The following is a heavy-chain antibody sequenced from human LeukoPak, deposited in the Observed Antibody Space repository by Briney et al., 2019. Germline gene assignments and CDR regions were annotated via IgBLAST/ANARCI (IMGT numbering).Heavy chain of an antibody. J-gene: IGHJ3*02. CDR3: ARSYDYAFDI. CDR2: ISYDGSNK. Sequence: GRSLRLSCAASGFTFSSYAMHWVRQAPGKGLEWVAVISYDGSNKYYADSVKGRFTISRDNSKNTLYLQMNSLRAEDTAVYYCARSYDYAFDIWGQGTMVTVSS. V-gene: IGHV3-30-3*01. CDR1: GFTFSSYA. D-gene: IGHD3-16*01.